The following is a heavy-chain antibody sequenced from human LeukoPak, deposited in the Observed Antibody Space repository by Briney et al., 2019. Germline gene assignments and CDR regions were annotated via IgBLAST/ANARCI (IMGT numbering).Heavy chain of an antibody. CDR2: LRKAGTT. CDR1: GFTFSSSA. V-gene: IGHV3-23*01. Sequence: GGSLRLSCAASGFTFSSSAMSWVRQAPGKGLEWVAVLRKAGTTSYTDSVKGRFTISRDTSKNIVNLQMNSLRVEDTAVYYCAREGEKGDGYNHGFDYWGQGTLVTVSS. D-gene: IGHD5-24*01. CDR3: AREGEKGDGYNHGFDY. J-gene: IGHJ4*02.